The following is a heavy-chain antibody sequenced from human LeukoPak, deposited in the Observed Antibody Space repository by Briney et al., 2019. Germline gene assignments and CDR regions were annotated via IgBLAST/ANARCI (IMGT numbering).Heavy chain of an antibody. CDR3: AKECDYGNTSHMPCY. J-gene: IGHJ4*02. CDR2: ISDGGWT. D-gene: IGHD4-17*01. CDR1: GFTFSSYA. Sequence: GGSLRLSCAASGFTFSSYAMTWVRQAPGKGLEWVSSISDGGWTAYTDSVKGRFFISRETATNTLYLQMNSLRAEDTAVYYCAKECDYGNTSHMPCYWGQGTLVTVSS. V-gene: IGHV3-23*01.